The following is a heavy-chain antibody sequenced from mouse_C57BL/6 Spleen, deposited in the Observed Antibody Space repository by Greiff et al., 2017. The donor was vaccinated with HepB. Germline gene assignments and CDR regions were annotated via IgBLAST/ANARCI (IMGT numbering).Heavy chain of an antibody. V-gene: IGHV1-55*01. J-gene: IGHJ4*01. CDR1: GYTFTSYW. CDR3: ARSGLRQSRAMDY. CDR2: IYPGSGST. Sequence: VQLQQSGAELVKPGASVKMSCKASGYTFTSYWITWVKQRPGQGLEWIGDIYPGSGSTNYNEKFKSKATLTVDTSSSTAYMQLSSLTSEDSAVYYCARSGLRQSRAMDYWGQGTSVTVSS. D-gene: IGHD1-1*01.